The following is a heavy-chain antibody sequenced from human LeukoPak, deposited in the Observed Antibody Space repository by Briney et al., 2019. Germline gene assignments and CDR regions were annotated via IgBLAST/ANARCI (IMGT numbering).Heavy chain of an antibody. V-gene: IGHV3-30*03. CDR3: ARVRISLIRGIITNYGLDV. J-gene: IGHJ6*02. Sequence: TGGSLRLSCAASGFTFSNYAIHWVRQAPGKGPEWVAVISNNGNIKYYVDSVKGRFTISRDNSKNTLYLQMNSLRTEDTAVYYCARVRISLIRGIITNYGLDVWGQGTTVTVSS. CDR2: ISNNGNIK. D-gene: IGHD3-10*01. CDR1: GFTFSNYA.